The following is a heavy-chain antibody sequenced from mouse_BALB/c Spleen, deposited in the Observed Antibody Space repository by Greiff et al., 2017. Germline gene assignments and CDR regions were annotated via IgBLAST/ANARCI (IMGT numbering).Heavy chain of an antibody. CDR1: GFAFSSYD. Sequence: EVKLMESGGGLVKPGGSLKLSCAASGFAFSSYDMSWVRQTPEKRLEWVAYISSGGGSTYYPDTVKGRFTISRDNAKNTLYLQMSSLKSEDTAMYYCARQGGNSAWFAYWGQGTLVTVSA. V-gene: IGHV5-12-1*01. CDR2: ISSGGGST. D-gene: IGHD2-1*01. J-gene: IGHJ3*01. CDR3: ARQGGNSAWFAY.